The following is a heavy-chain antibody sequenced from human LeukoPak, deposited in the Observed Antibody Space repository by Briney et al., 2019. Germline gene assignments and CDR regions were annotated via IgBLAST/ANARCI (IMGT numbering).Heavy chain of an antibody. V-gene: IGHV4-39*01. Sequence: PSETLSLTCTVSGGSISSSSYCWGWIRQPPGKGLEWIGSIYYSGSTYYNPSLKSRVTISVDTSKNQFSLKLSSVTAADTAVYYCARLTYYDFWSGYYTLTDYYYGMDVWGQGTTVTVSS. CDR1: GGSISSSSYC. CDR2: IYYSGST. J-gene: IGHJ6*02. CDR3: ARLTYYDFWSGYYTLTDYYYGMDV. D-gene: IGHD3-3*01.